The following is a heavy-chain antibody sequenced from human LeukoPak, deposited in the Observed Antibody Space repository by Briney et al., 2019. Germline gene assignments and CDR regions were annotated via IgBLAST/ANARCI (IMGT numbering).Heavy chain of an antibody. J-gene: IGHJ6*03. V-gene: IGHV4-38-2*01. CDR2: IYHSGST. Sequence: SETLSLTCAVSGYSISSGYYWGWIRQPPGKGLEWIGSIYHSGSTYYNPSLKSRVTMSVDTSKNQFSLKLSFVTAADTAVYYCARQHDSYHYYYVDVWGKGTTVTVSS. CDR1: GYSISSGYY. CDR3: ARQHDSYHYYYVDV. D-gene: IGHD6-13*01.